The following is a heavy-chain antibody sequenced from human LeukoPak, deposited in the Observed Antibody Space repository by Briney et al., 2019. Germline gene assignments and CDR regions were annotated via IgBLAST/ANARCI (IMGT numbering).Heavy chain of an antibody. CDR2: ISVNSGYT. J-gene: IGHJ4*02. V-gene: IGHV1-18*01. CDR1: GYRFTSDG. CDR3: ARSREVTVSGPQFDY. D-gene: IGHD4-23*01. Sequence: GASVKVSCKASGYRFTSDGIAWVRQAPGQGLEWMGWISVNSGYTNYAQKVQGRVTMTADTSTSTVYMGLRSLRSDDTAIYYCARSREVTVSGPQFDYWGQGTLVTVSS.